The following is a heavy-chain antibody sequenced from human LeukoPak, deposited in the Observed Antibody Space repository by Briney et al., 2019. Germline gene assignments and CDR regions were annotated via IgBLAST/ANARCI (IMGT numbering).Heavy chain of an antibody. Sequence: GGTLRLSCAANGFSFRSYWMNWVRQPPGKGLEWLAIIKQDGSEKHYKGSVEGRFTISRDNAKNSLHLQMNSLRSEDTAVYYCAGGSGYLITSWGQGTLVTVSS. CDR2: IKQDGSEK. CDR3: AGGSGYLITS. V-gene: IGHV3-7*01. D-gene: IGHD3-9*01. J-gene: IGHJ5*02. CDR1: GFSFRSYW.